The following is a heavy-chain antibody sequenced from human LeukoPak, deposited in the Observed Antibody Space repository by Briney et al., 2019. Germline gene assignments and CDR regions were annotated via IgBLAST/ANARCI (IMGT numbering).Heavy chain of an antibody. J-gene: IGHJ6*03. CDR1: GYTFTSYA. Sequence: ASVKVSCKASGYTFTSYAMNWVRQAPGQGLEWMGWINTNTGNPTYAQGFTGRFVFSLDTSVSTAYLQISSLKAEDTAVYYCARDPSDYVANYYMDVWGKGTTVTVSS. D-gene: IGHD4-17*01. CDR2: INTNTGNP. V-gene: IGHV7-4-1*02. CDR3: ARDPSDYVANYYMDV.